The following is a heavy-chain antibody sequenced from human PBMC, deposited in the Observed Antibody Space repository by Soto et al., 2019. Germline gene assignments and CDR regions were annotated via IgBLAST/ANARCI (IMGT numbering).Heavy chain of an antibody. CDR1: GFTFSSCS. CDR3: AKYCSSDVCFDY. D-gene: IGHD2-8*01. V-gene: IGHV3-48*02. CDR2: ISGSGDTK. Sequence: EVQLVESGGGLVQPGGSLRLSCASSGFTFSSCSMNWVRQAPGKGLEWFSVISGSGDTKYYADSVKGRFTISRDNAKNSLYLQMSSLRDEDTAVYYCAKYCSSDVCFDYWGQGTLVTVSS. J-gene: IGHJ4*02.